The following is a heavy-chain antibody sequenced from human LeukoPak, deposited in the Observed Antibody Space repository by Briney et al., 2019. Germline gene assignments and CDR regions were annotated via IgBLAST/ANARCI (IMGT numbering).Heavy chain of an antibody. V-gene: IGHV3-30*02. CDR2: IRYDGSNK. D-gene: IGHD2-8*01. CDR3: AKDRLCTNGVCPNYYYYYMDV. Sequence: LTGGSLRLSCAASGFIFSSYGMHWVRQAPGKGLEWVAFIRYDGSNKYYADSVKGRFTISRDNSKNTLYLQMNSLRAEDTAVYYCAKDRLCTNGVCPNYYYYYMDVWGKGTTVTVSS. CDR1: GFIFSSYG. J-gene: IGHJ6*03.